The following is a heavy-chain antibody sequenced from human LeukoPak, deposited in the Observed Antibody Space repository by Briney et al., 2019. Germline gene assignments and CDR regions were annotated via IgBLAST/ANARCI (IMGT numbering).Heavy chain of an antibody. V-gene: IGHV3-7*01. CDR1: GFTFSRYW. D-gene: IGHD3-9*01. CDR3: ARALRFFDWLSSPFDY. CDR2: IKQDGSEK. Sequence: GGSLRLSCAASGFTFSRYWMSWVRQAPGKGLEWVANIKQDGSEKYYVDSVKGRFTISRDNAKNSLYLQMNSLRAEDTAVYYCARALRFFDWLSSPFDYWGQGTLVTVSS. J-gene: IGHJ4*02.